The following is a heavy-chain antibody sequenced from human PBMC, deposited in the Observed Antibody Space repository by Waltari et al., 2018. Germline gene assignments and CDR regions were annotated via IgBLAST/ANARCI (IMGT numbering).Heavy chain of an antibody. CDR1: GFPVSRHY. CDR2: IHGAGNT. J-gene: IGHJ4*02. V-gene: IGHV3-53*01. D-gene: IGHD3-9*01. CDR3: SNSRLNRPDDWYYFDY. Sequence: EVQLVESGGGLIQPGGSLRLPCLASGFPVSRHYMSWVRQAPGKGLEWVSVIHGAGNTYYADSVKGRFTISRDTSKNTLYLQMSALRAEDTAVYYCSNSRLNRPDDWYYFDYWGQGTLVTVSS.